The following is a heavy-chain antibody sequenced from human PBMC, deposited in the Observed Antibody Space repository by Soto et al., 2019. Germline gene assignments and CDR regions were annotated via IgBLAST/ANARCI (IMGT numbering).Heavy chain of an antibody. J-gene: IGHJ4*02. Sequence: PSETLSLTCAVSGGSINSKNWWSWVRQSPGKGLEWIGEIFHTGSTNYNTSLKSRVTISVDKSKNQFSLNLNSVTAADTAVYYCATKSYDIGTFDYWGQGTLVTVSS. CDR2: IFHTGST. V-gene: IGHV4-4*02. CDR1: GGSINSKNW. CDR3: ATKSYDIGTFDY. D-gene: IGHD3-9*01.